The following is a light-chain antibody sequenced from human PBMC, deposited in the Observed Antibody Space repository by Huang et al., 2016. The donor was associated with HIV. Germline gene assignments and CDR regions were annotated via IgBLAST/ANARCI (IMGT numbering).Light chain of an antibody. Sequence: DILMTQSPDHLAVSLGERATIHCKSSQSILYNSNNMNYLGWYQQKPGHPPKLLIYWASTRESGVPDRFSGSGSGTDFTLTISSLQAEDVAVYYCQQYYSVPFTFGPGTKVDIK. CDR3: QQYYSVPFT. CDR1: QSILYNSNNMNY. V-gene: IGKV4-1*01. J-gene: IGKJ3*01. CDR2: WAS.